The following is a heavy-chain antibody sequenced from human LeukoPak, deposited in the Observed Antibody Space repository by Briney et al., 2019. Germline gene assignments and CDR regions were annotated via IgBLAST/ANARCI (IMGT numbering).Heavy chain of an antibody. CDR3: ARTGSTVTMLYPFDH. CDR1: GRSIRSYY. D-gene: IGHD4-17*01. J-gene: IGHJ4*02. CDR2: IYYSGSS. Sequence: PSETLSLTCTLSGRSIRSYYWSWLRQPPGKGLEWIGHIYYSGSSNYNHTLKSRVSISVATSKNQYSLKLSSVTAADTAVCYCARTGSTVTMLYPFDHWGQGTLVTVSS. V-gene: IGHV4-59*01.